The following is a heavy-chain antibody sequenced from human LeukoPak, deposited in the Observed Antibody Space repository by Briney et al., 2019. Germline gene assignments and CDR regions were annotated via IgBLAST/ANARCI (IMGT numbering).Heavy chain of an antibody. CDR1: GGSFSGYY. V-gene: IGHV4-34*01. CDR3: ARGRASSL. D-gene: IGHD2/OR15-2a*01. Sequence: SSETLSLTCAVYGGSFSGYYWSWIRQPPGKGLEWIEEINHSGSTNYNPSLKSRVTISVDTSKNQFSLKLSSVTAADTAVYYCARGRASSLWGQGTLVTVSS. CDR2: INHSGST. J-gene: IGHJ4*02.